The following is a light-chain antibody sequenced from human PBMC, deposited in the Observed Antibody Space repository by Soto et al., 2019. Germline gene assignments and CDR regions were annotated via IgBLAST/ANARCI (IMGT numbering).Light chain of an antibody. Sequence: DIQMTQSPASLSASIGDTVTIACRASQNIDIYLNWYQHKPGTVPKLLIYAASGLQTGVPSRFSGSGSGTDFSLTISSLQPEDFATYYCQQSRTTQWTFGQGNKVDIK. CDR1: QNIDIY. J-gene: IGKJ1*01. V-gene: IGKV1-39*01. CDR2: AAS. CDR3: QQSRTTQWT.